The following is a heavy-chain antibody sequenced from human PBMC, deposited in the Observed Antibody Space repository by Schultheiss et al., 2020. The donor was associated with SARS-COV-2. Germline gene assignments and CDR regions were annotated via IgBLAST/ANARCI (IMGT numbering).Heavy chain of an antibody. D-gene: IGHD3-10*01. CDR3: ARAAGWFGELQTHLDV. Sequence: TLSLTCTVSGGSISSSSYYWGWIRQPPGKGLEWIGSIYYSRSTYYNPSLKSRVTISVDTSKNQFSLKLSFVTASDTAVYYCARAAGWFGELQTHLDVWGIGTGVTVSS. J-gene: IGHJ6*04. V-gene: IGHV4-39*07. CDR2: IYYSRST. CDR1: GGSISSSSYY.